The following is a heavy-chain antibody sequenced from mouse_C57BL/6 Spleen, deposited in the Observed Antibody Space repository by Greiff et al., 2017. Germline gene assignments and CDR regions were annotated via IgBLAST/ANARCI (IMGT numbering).Heavy chain of an antibody. CDR1: GYTFTSYT. Sequence: VKLVESGAELARPGASVKMSCKASGYTFTSYTMHWVKQRPGQGLEWIGYINPSSGYTKYNQKFKDKATLTADKSSSTAYMQLSSLTSEYSAVYYCARYYGSSSFAYWGQGTLVTVSA. CDR2: INPSSGYT. V-gene: IGHV1-4*01. J-gene: IGHJ3*01. D-gene: IGHD1-1*01. CDR3: ARYYGSSSFAY.